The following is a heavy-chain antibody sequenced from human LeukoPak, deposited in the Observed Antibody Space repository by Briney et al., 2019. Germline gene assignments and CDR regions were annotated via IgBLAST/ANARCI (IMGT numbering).Heavy chain of an antibody. D-gene: IGHD5-12*01. V-gene: IGHV5-10-1*01. CDR2: IDPSDSYT. CDR3: ARQASSGFLPLSYGMDV. Sequence: GESLQISCKGSGYSFTSYWISWVRQLPGKGLEWMGRIDPSDSYTNYSPSFQGHVTISADKSISTAYLQWSSLKASDTAMYYCARQASSGFLPLSYGMDVWGKGTTVTVSS. CDR1: GYSFTSYW. J-gene: IGHJ6*04.